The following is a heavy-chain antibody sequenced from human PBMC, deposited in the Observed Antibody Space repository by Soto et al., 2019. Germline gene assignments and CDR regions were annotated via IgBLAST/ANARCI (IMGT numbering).Heavy chain of an antibody. J-gene: IGHJ4*02. CDR1: GDSISSGDYY. CDR2: IYYSGST. CDR3: ASRKSPPYFDY. V-gene: IGHV4-30-4*01. Sequence: SETLSLTCTVSGDSISSGDYYWSWIRQPPGKGLEWIGYIYYSGSTYYNPSLKSRVTISVDTSKNQFSLKLSSVTAADTAVYYCASRKSPPYFDYWGQGTLVTVSS.